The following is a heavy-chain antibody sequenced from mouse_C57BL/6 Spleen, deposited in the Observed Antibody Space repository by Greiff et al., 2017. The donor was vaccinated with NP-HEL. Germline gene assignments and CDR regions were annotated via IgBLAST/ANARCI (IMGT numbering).Heavy chain of an antibody. J-gene: IGHJ1*03. CDR2: IYPGDGDT. CDR1: GYAFSSYW. V-gene: IGHV1-80*01. Sequence: VQLQQSGAELVKPGASVKISCKASGYAFSSYWMNWVKQRPGKGLEWIGQIYPGDGDTKYNGKFKGKATLTADKSSSTAYMQLSSLTSEDSAVYFCARHEEDDWDVGYFDVWGTGTTVTVSS. D-gene: IGHD4-1*01. CDR3: ARHEEDDWDVGYFDV.